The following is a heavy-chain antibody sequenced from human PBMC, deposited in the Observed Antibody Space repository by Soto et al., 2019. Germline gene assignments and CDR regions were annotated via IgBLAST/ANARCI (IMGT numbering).Heavy chain of an antibody. CDR2: IYYSGST. CDR1: GGSISSSSYY. Sequence: SETLSLTCTVSGGSISSSSYYWGWIRQPPGKGLEWIGSIYYSGSTYYNPSLKSRVTISVDTSKNQFSLKLSSVTAADTAVYYCARDRSSSAYYYYYGMDVWGQGTTVTVSS. J-gene: IGHJ6*02. CDR3: ARDRSSSAYYYYYGMDV. D-gene: IGHD6-6*01. V-gene: IGHV4-39*07.